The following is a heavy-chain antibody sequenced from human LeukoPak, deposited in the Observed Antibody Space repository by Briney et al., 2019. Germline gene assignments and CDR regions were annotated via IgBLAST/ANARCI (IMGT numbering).Heavy chain of an antibody. CDR2: FDPEDGET. CDR3: ATDRGSSSPYYYYYGMDV. V-gene: IGHV1-24*01. Sequence: ASVKVSCKVSGYTLTELSMHWVRQAPGKGLEWMGGFDPEDGETIYAQKFQGRVTMTEDTSTDTAYMELSSLRSEDTAVYYCATDRGSSSPYYYYYGMDVWGRGTTVTVSS. J-gene: IGHJ6*02. D-gene: IGHD6-6*01. CDR1: GYTLTELS.